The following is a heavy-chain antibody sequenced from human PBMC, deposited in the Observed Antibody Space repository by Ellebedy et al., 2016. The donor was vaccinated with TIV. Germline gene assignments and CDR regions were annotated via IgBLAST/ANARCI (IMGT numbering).Heavy chain of an antibody. V-gene: IGHV4-34*01. Sequence: MPSETLSLTCAVHSGSFHGYSWTWIRQPPGKGLDWIGDIDHSGRANYNPSLKSGVAMSVDTAKNQFSLKLTSVTAADTALYFCARSRARGASVGRAFDIWGQGTMVTVSS. CDR1: SGSFHGYS. D-gene: IGHD2-15*01. CDR2: IDHSGRA. CDR3: ARSRARGASVGRAFDI. J-gene: IGHJ3*02.